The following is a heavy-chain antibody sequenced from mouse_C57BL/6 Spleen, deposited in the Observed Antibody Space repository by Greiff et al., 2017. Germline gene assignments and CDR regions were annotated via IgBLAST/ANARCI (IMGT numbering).Heavy chain of an antibody. CDR2: IHPNSGST. Sequence: QVQLQQPGAELVKPGASVTLSCKASGYTFTSYWMHWVKQRPGQGLEWIGMIHPNSGSTNYNEKFKSKATLTVDKSSSTAYMQLSSLTSEDSAVYYCARGETRKDFDYWGQGTTLTVSS. CDR1: GYTFTSYW. J-gene: IGHJ2*01. CDR3: ARGETRKDFDY. V-gene: IGHV1-64*01.